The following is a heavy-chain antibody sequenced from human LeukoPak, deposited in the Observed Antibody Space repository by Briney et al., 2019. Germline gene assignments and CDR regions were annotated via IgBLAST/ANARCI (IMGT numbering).Heavy chain of an antibody. J-gene: IGHJ4*02. CDR1: GYTFTGYY. CDR2: INPSGGST. D-gene: IGHD3-22*01. V-gene: IGHV1-46*01. Sequence: GASVKVSCKASGYTFTGYYMHWVRQAPGQGLEWMGIINPSGGSTSYAQKFQGRVTMTRDTSTSTVYMELSSLRSEDTAVYYCARDLDPYYYDSSGYSGYYFDYWGQGTLVTVSS. CDR3: ARDLDPYYYDSSGYSGYYFDY.